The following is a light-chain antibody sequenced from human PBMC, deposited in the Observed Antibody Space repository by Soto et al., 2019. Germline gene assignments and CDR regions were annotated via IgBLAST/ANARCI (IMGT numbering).Light chain of an antibody. CDR3: QQYGSPPRT. CDR2: AAS. CDR1: QSVTSSR. Sequence: EIVLTQSPGTLSLSPGERATLSCRASQSVTSSRLAWYQQKPGQGPRLLIYAASTRATGIPDRFSGSGSGTDFTLTISRLEPEDFAVYHCQQYGSPPRTFGQGTEVEI. J-gene: IGKJ1*01. V-gene: IGKV3-20*01.